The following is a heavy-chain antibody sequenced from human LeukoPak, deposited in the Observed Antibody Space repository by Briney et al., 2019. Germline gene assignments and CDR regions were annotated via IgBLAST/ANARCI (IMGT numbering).Heavy chain of an antibody. Sequence: GGSLRLSCAASGFTFSYYAMHWVRQAPGKGLEWVAVISYDGSNKYYADSVKGRFTISRDNSKNTLYLQMNSLRAEDTAVYYCARGARYSSSWYSFDYWGQGTLVTVSS. CDR2: ISYDGSNK. CDR1: GFTFSYYA. J-gene: IGHJ4*02. V-gene: IGHV3-30-3*01. D-gene: IGHD6-13*01. CDR3: ARGARYSSSWYSFDY.